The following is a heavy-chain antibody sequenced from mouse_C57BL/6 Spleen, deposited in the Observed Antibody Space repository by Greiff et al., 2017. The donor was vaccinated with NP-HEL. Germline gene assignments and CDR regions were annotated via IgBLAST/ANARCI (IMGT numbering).Heavy chain of an antibody. J-gene: IGHJ3*01. CDR1: GFNIKDDY. V-gene: IGHV14-4*01. Sequence: VQLKESGAELVRPGASVKLSCTASGFNIKDDYMHWVKQRPEQGLEWIGWIDPENGDTEYASKFQGKATITADTSSNTAYLQLSSLTSEDTAVYYCTCYYDYDPFAYWGQGTLVTVSA. CDR3: TCYYDYDPFAY. D-gene: IGHD2-4*01. CDR2: IDPENGDT.